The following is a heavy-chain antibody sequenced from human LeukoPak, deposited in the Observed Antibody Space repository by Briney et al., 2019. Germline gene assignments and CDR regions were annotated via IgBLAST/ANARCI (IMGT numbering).Heavy chain of an antibody. CDR2: IYQSGSP. D-gene: IGHD6-19*01. CDR3: ARQRGSGWYHPHLF. Sequence: SGTLSLTCAVSGASISSPFWWSWVRQTPGKGLEWIGEIYQSGSPNYNPSLKSRVTISVDTYKSQLSLKLSSVTAADTAVYYCARQRGSGWYHPHLFWGQGILVTVSS. CDR1: GASISSPFW. J-gene: IGHJ4*02. V-gene: IGHV4-4*02.